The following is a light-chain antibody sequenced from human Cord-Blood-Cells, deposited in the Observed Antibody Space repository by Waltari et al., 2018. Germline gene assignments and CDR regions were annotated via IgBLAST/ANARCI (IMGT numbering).Light chain of an antibody. CDR1: QSISSY. V-gene: IGKV1-39*01. CDR3: QQSYRTLLYT. CDR2: AAS. Sequence: IQMTQSPSSLSASLEDRVTITFRASQSISSYLNWYQQKPGKAPKRLIYAASSLQSGVQSRVSGSGPGTDFTLTISSLQPEDFATYYCQQSYRTLLYTFGQGTKLEIK. J-gene: IGKJ2*01.